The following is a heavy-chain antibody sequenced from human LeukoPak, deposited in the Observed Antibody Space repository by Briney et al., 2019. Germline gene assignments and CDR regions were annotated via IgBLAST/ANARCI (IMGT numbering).Heavy chain of an antibody. D-gene: IGHD1-26*01. CDR3: ARIEWERLGRAFDI. Sequence: GGSLRLSCAASGFTVSDNYMTWVRQAPGKGLEWVSSIYNTGATHYAESVKGRFTISRDNSKNTLFLQMNSLRAEDMAVYYCARIEWERLGRAFDIWGQGTMVTASS. CDR1: GFTVSDNY. CDR2: IYNTGAT. V-gene: IGHV3-53*01. J-gene: IGHJ3*02.